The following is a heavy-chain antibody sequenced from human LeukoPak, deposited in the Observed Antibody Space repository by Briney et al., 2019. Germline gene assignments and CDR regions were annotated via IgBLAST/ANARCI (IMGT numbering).Heavy chain of an antibody. V-gene: IGHV3-11*04. J-gene: IGHJ5*01. Sequence: GGSLRLSCTASGFTFGDYAMTWVRQAPGKGLEWVSYISSSGSTIYYADSVKGRFTISRDNAKNSLYLQMSSLRVEDTAVYYCTRDPRHFDSCGQGTLVTVSS. CDR2: ISSSGSTI. CDR3: TRDPRHFDS. D-gene: IGHD6-6*01. CDR1: GFTFGDYA.